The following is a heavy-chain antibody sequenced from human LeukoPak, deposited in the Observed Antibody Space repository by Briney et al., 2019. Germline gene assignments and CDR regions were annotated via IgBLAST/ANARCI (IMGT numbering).Heavy chain of an antibody. CDR2: ISRNGVAT. CDR3: AGGVGANFDY. CDR1: GLTFADYT. Sequence: PGGSLRLSCAASGLTFADYTMHWVRQAPGKGLEWVSLISRNGVATKYADSVRGRFTISRDNAKNSLYLQMNSLKAEDTAVYYCAGGVGANFDYWGQGTLVTVSS. J-gene: IGHJ4*02. D-gene: IGHD1-26*01. V-gene: IGHV3-43*01.